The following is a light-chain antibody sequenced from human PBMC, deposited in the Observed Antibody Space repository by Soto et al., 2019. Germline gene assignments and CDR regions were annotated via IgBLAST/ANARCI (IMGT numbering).Light chain of an antibody. J-gene: IGLJ1*01. CDR2: DVS. CDR3: SSYAGTNTYV. CDR1: SSDVGAYKF. Sequence: QSALAQPASVAGSPGQSITISCTGSSSDVGAYKFVSWYQQHPGKAPKLMIYDVSNRPSGVSNRFSGSKSGITASLTISGLQAEDEADYYCSSYAGTNTYVFGPGTKVTVL. V-gene: IGLV2-14*01.